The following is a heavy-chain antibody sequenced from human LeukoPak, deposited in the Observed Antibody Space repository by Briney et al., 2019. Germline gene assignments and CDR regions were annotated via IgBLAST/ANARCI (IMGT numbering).Heavy chain of an antibody. D-gene: IGHD2-2*01. CDR1: GFTFSSYS. J-gene: IGHJ6*02. Sequence: GGSLRLSCAASGFTFSSYSMNWVRQAPGKGLEWVSSISSSSSYIYYADSVKGRFTISRDNAKNSLYLQMNSLRAEDTAVYYCARDGIVVVPAAMYYYYYGMDVWGQGTTVTVS. CDR3: ARDGIVVVPAAMYYYYYGMDV. CDR2: ISSSSSYI. V-gene: IGHV3-21*01.